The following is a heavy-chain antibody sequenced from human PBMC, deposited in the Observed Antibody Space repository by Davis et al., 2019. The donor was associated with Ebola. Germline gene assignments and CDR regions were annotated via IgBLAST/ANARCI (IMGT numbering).Heavy chain of an antibody. CDR2: IYHSGST. D-gene: IGHD1-20*01. V-gene: IGHV4-30-2*01. J-gene: IGHJ5*02. CDR3: ARDNSKGNWFDP. CDR1: GGSISSDGYS. Sequence: LRLSCAVSGGSISSDGYSWSWIRQPPGKGLEWLGNIYHSGSTYYNPSLKSRVTISVDRSKNQFSLKLSSVTAADTAVYYCARDNSKGNWFDPWGQGTLVTVSS.